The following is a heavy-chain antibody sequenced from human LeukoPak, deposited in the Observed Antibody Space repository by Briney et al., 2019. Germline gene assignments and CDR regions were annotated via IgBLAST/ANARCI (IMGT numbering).Heavy chain of an antibody. CDR2: ISGSGGST. D-gene: IGHD5-18*01. V-gene: IGHV3-23*01. CDR3: AINTAMVPYYFDY. Sequence: ETLSLTCTVSGGSISSYYWSWVRQAPGKGLEWVSAISGSGGSTYYADSVKGRFTISRDNSKNTLYLQMNSLRAEDTAVYYCAINTAMVPYYFDYWGQGTLVTVSS. J-gene: IGHJ4*02. CDR1: GGSISSYY.